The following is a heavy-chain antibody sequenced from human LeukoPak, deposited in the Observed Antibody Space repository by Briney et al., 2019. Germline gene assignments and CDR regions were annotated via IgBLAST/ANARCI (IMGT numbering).Heavy chain of an antibody. J-gene: IGHJ4*02. CDR2: ISPGGSDT. Sequence: GGSLRLSCAASGFTVNSYAMSWVRQAPGKGLEWVSAISPGGSDTYYADSVRGRSTISRDNSKNTLYLQMSSLRAEDSAVYYCAKRGGYETMAAFDYWGQGTLVTVSS. CDR3: AKRGGYETMAAFDY. CDR1: GFTVNSYA. D-gene: IGHD3-10*01. V-gene: IGHV3-23*01.